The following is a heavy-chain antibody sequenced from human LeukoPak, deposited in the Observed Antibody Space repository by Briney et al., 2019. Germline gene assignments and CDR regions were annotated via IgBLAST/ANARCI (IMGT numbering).Heavy chain of an antibody. D-gene: IGHD3-22*01. V-gene: IGHV4-39*01. Sequence: SQTLSLTCTVSGGSISSSTYYWGWLRHPPGKGLEWIGSIYYSGNTYYNPSLKSRVTISVDTSKNQFSLKLSSVTAADTAVYYCSSNAYYGYYFDYWGQGTLVTVSS. CDR1: GGSISSSTYY. J-gene: IGHJ4*02. CDR2: IYYSGNT. CDR3: SSNAYYGYYFDY.